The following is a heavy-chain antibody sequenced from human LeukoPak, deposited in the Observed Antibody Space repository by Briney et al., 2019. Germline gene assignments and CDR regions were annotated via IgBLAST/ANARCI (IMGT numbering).Heavy chain of an antibody. Sequence: PGGSLRLSCAASGFTVSSNYMSWVRQAPGKGLEWVLVIYSGGSTYYADSVKGRFTISRDNSKNTLYLQMNSLRAEDTAVYYCAKEFYDTYDSTSFDYWGQGTLVTVSS. CDR3: AKEFYDTYDSTSFDY. CDR1: GFTVSSNY. V-gene: IGHV3-53*01. J-gene: IGHJ4*02. CDR2: IYSGGST. D-gene: IGHD3-22*01.